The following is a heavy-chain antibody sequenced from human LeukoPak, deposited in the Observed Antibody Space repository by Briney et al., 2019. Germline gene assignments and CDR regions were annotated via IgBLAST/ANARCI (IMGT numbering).Heavy chain of an antibody. CDR3: AGDTYYYDSSGYRAYYYMDV. D-gene: IGHD3-22*01. V-gene: IGHV4-59*11. CDR1: GGSISSHY. Sequence: SETLSLTCTVSGGSISSHYWSWIRQPPGKGLEWIGYIYYSGSTNYNPSLKSRVTISVDTSKNQFSLKLSSVTAADTAVYYCAGDTYYYDSSGYRAYYYMDVWGKGTTVTVSS. J-gene: IGHJ6*03. CDR2: IYYSGST.